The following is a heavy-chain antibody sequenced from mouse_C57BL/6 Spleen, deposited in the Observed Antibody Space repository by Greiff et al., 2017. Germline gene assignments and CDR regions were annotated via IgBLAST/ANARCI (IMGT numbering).Heavy chain of an antibody. CDR1: GFTFSDYY. Sequence: EVQVVESGGGLVQPGGSLKLSCAASGFTFSDYYMYWVRQTPEKRLEWVAYISNGGGSTYYPDTVKGRFTISRDNAKHTLYLQMSRLKSEDTDMYYCARHPPDVWGTESTGTASS. V-gene: IGHV5-12*01. CDR3: ARHPPDV. J-gene: IGHJ1*03. CDR2: ISNGGGST.